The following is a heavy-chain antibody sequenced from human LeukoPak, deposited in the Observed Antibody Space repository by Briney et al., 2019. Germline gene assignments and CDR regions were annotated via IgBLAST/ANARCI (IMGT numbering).Heavy chain of an antibody. V-gene: IGHV4-39*01. CDR1: GGSISSSSYY. Sequence: SETLSLTCTVSGGSISSSSYYWGWIRQPPGKGLEWIGSIYYSGSTYYNPSLKSRVTIYVDTSKNQFALKLSSVTAADTAVYYCARRPVRQLWFRGAFDYWGQGTLVTVSS. CDR3: ARRPVRQLWFRGAFDY. D-gene: IGHD5-18*01. CDR2: IYYSGST. J-gene: IGHJ4*02.